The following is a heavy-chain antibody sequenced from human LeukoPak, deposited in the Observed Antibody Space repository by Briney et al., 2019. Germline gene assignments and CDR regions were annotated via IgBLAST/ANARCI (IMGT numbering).Heavy chain of an antibody. Sequence: ASVKVSCKASGYTFTSYGISWVRQAPGQGLEWMGWISAYNGNTNYAQKLQGRVTMTTDTSTSTAYMELRSLRSDDTAVYYCARESTLRQQLVRDGYFDYWGQGTLVTVSS. CDR1: GYTFTSYG. D-gene: IGHD6-13*01. CDR3: ARESTLRQQLVRDGYFDY. CDR2: ISAYNGNT. V-gene: IGHV1-18*01. J-gene: IGHJ4*02.